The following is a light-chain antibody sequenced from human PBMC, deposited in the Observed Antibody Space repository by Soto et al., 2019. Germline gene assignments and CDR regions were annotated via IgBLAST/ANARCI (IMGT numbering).Light chain of an antibody. CDR2: AAS. Sequence: DIQMTQSPSTLSASVGDRVTITCRASQSISSWLAWYQQKPGKAPKLLIYAASTLEGGVPSRFSGSGSGTEFTLTISSLRPDDFATYYCQQYNNFLWTFGQGTKVDNK. CDR1: QSISSW. J-gene: IGKJ1*01. V-gene: IGKV1-5*03. CDR3: QQYNNFLWT.